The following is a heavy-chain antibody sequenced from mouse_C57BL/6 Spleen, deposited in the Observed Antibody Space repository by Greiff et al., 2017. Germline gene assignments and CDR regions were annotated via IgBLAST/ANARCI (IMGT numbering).Heavy chain of an antibody. J-gene: IGHJ4*01. V-gene: IGHV1-82*01. Sequence: QVQLQQSGPELVKPGASVKISCKASGYAFSSSWMNWVKQRPGKGLEWIGRIYPGDGDTNFNGKFKGKDTLTADKSSSTAYMQLSSLTSEDSAVYFCARNPDGRGAMDYWGQGTSVTVSS. CDR2: IYPGDGDT. CDR1: GYAFSSSW. CDR3: ARNPDGRGAMDY.